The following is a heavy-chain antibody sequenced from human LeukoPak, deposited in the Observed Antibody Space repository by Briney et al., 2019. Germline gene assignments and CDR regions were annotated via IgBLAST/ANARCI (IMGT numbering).Heavy chain of an antibody. CDR2: SGTYGRT. J-gene: IGHJ3*02. CDR1: GFTFSSNV. CDR3: ARGMDGYGPDAFDI. V-gene: IGHV3-23*01. D-gene: IGHD5-24*01. Sequence: GGSLRLSCVASGFTFSSNVLNWVRQAPGKGLEWVSVSGTYGRTQYANSVKGRFTISRDSSKNTLYLQINSLRVEDTAVYYCARGMDGYGPDAFDIWGQGTMVTVSS.